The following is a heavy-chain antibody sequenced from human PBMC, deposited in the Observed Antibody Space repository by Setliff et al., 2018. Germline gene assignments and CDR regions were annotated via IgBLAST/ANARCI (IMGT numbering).Heavy chain of an antibody. CDR1: GFDFSDHH. J-gene: IGHJ3*02. CDR3: TRPQSSGYNDAFDI. CDR2: IKKKFDSFTT. V-gene: IGHV3-72*01. D-gene: IGHD6-19*01. Sequence: PGGSLRLSCAASGFDFSDHHMDWVRQGPGKGLEWVGRIKKKFDSFTTEYAASVKDRFTISRDDSKNSLYLQMNSLKTDDTAVYYCTRPQSSGYNDAFDIWGQGTMVTVSS.